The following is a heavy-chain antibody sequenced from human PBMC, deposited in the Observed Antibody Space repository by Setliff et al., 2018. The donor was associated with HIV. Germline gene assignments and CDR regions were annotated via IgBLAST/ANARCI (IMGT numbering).Heavy chain of an antibody. D-gene: IGHD3-9*01. Sequence: ASVKVSCKASGYTFINYYIHWVRQVPGQGLEWMGILNPSGGSTTYALKFQGRVTMTRDTSISTAYMELSRLRSDDTAVYYCARGSLLGYFDWLFPDWGQGTLVTVSS. CDR3: ARGSLLGYFDWLFPD. V-gene: IGHV1-46*01. CDR2: LNPSGGST. J-gene: IGHJ4*02. CDR1: GYTFINYY.